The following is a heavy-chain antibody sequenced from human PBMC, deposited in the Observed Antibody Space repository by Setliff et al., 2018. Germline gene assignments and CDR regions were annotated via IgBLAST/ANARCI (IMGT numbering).Heavy chain of an antibody. Sequence: GGSLRLSCAASGFTFSSYSMNWVRQAPGKGLEWVSSISSSSSYIYYADSVKGRFTISRDNAKNSLYLQMNSLRAEDTTVYYCASGSLTRGVNYYWGQGTLVTVSS. CDR1: GFTFSSYS. CDR3: ASGSLTRGVNYY. V-gene: IGHV3-21*01. D-gene: IGHD3-10*01. CDR2: ISSSSSYI. J-gene: IGHJ4*02.